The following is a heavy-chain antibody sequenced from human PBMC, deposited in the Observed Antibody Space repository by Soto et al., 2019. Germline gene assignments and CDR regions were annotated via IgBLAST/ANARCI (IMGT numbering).Heavy chain of an antibody. V-gene: IGHV4-59*08. J-gene: IGHJ6*03. D-gene: IGHD3-3*01. CDR2: IYYSGST. Sequence: SETLSLTCTVSGGSISSYYWSWIRQPPGKGLEWIGYIYYSGSTNYNPSLKSRVTISVDTSKNQFSLKLSSVTAADTAVYYCAATPTNRITIFGVVIPDYYYYYMDVWGKGTTVTVSS. CDR1: GGSISSYY. CDR3: AATPTNRITIFGVVIPDYYYYYMDV.